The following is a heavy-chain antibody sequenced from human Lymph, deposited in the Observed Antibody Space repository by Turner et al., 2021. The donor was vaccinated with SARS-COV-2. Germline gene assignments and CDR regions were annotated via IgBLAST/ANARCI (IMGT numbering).Heavy chain of an antibody. CDR2: MNPNSGNT. J-gene: IGHJ6*02. D-gene: IGHD1-26*01. V-gene: IGHV1-8*02. CDR1: GYTFTSYA. CDR3: ARGRYSGGGMDV. Sequence: QVQLVQSGAEVKKPGASVTVSCKAPGYTFTSYAINWVRQATGQGLEWMGWMNPNSGNTGYAQKFQGRVTMTRNTSISTAYMELSSVRSEDTAVYYCARGRYSGGGMDVWGQGTTVTVSS.